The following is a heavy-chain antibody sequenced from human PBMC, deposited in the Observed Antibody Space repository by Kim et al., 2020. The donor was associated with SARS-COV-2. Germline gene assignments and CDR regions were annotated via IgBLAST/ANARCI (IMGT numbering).Heavy chain of an antibody. CDR3: AKDRTTIAPTGPFDS. J-gene: IGHJ4*02. CDR2: ISWKSDTL. D-gene: IGHD1-1*01. Sequence: SLRLSCAASGFTFGDYAMNWVRQAPGKGLEWVSGISWKSDTLGYADSVRGRFTISRDNAKSSLYLQMNSLRTEDTAFYYCAKDRTTIAPTGPFDSWGQGTLVTVSS. CDR1: GFTFGDYA. V-gene: IGHV3-9*01.